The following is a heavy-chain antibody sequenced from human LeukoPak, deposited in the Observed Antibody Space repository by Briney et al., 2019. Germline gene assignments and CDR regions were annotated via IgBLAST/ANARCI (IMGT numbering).Heavy chain of an antibody. D-gene: IGHD3-3*01. J-gene: IGHJ5*02. V-gene: IGHV4-39*07. Sequence: SETLSLTCTVSGGSISSSSYYWGWIRQPPGKELEWIGSIYYSGSTYYNPSLKSRVTISVDTSKNQFSLKLSSVTAADTAVYYCARGVKHTYYDFWSGYYNWFDPWGQGTLVTVSS. CDR2: IYYSGST. CDR3: ARGVKHTYYDFWSGYYNWFDP. CDR1: GGSISSSSYY.